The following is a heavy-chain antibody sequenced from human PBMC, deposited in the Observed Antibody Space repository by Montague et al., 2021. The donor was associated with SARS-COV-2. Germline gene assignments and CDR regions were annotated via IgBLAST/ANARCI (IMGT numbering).Heavy chain of an antibody. D-gene: IGHD5-12*01. Sequence: SETLSLTCSVSGGSISSNNYYWDWIRQPPGTGLEWIGSIYDSGSTYYNPSLKSLVTISVDTSKNHFSLKLNSVTAADTAVYYCARRGRKLLPVATTIGGFDIWGQGTMVTVSS. CDR3: ARRGRKLLPVATTIGGFDI. J-gene: IGHJ3*02. CDR2: IYDSGST. V-gene: IGHV4-39*02. CDR1: GGSISSNNYY.